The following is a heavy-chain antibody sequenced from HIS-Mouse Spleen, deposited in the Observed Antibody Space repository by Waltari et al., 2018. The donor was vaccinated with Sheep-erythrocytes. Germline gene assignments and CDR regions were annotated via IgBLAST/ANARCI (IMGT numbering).Heavy chain of an antibody. CDR2: NVVGSGNT. CDR1: GFTFTSSA. Sequence: QMQLVQSGPEVKKPGTSVKVSCKASGFTFTSSAMQWVRQARGQRLEWRGWNVVGSGNTNYAEKFQERVTITREMSTSTAYMELSSLGSEDTAVYYWAAARVGARVGAFDIWGQGTMVTVSS. CDR3: AAARVGARVGAFDI. J-gene: IGHJ3*02. V-gene: IGHV1-58*02. D-gene: IGHD1-26*01.